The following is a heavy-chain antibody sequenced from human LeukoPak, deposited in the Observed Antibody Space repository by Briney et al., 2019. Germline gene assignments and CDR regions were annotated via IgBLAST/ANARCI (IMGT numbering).Heavy chain of an antibody. D-gene: IGHD3-10*01. CDR3: AKDGMVRGVKPYYFGY. CDR2: ISGSGGST. V-gene: IGHV3-23*01. CDR1: GFSFSSYE. Sequence: GGSLRISCAASGFSFSSYEMNWVRQAPGKGLEWVSAISGSGGSTYYADSVKGRFTISRDNSKNTLYLQMNSLRAEDTAVYYCAKDGMVRGVKPYYFGYWGQGTLVTVSS. J-gene: IGHJ4*02.